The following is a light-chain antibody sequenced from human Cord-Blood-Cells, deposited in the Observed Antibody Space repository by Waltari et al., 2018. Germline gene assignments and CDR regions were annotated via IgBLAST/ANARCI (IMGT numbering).Light chain of an antibody. CDR1: QSISSY. Sequence: DIQMTQSPSSRSASVGDRVTITCRARQSISSYLNWYQQKPGNAPKLLIYAASSLQSGVPSRFSGSGSGTDFTLTISSLQPEDFATYYCQQSYSTPPLTFGGGTKVEIK. V-gene: IGKV1-39*01. J-gene: IGKJ4*01. CDR2: AAS. CDR3: QQSYSTPPLT.